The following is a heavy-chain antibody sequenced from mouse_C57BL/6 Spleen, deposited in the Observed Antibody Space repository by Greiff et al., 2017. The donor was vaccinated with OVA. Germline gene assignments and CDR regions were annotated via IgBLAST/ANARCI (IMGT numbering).Heavy chain of an antibody. CDR2: INPSSGYT. J-gene: IGHJ2*01. Sequence: VQLQQSGAELARPGASVKMSCKASGYTFTSYTMHWVKQRPGQGLEWIGYINPSSGYTKYNQKFKDKATLTADKSSSTAYMQLRSLTSEDSAVYYCARSGTGDYWGQGTTLTVSS. CDR1: GYTFTSYT. V-gene: IGHV1-4*01. CDR3: ARSGTGDY. D-gene: IGHD4-1*01.